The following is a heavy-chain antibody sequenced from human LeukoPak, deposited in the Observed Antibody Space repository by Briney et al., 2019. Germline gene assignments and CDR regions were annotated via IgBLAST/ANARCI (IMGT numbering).Heavy chain of an antibody. D-gene: IGHD6-13*01. Sequence: SVKVSCKASGGTFSSYAISWVRQAPGQGLEWMGGIIPIFGTANYAQKFQGRVTITADESTSTAYMELSGLRSEDTAVYYCARFDGEQQLGRFDPGGQGTLVTVSS. CDR2: IIPIFGTA. J-gene: IGHJ5*02. V-gene: IGHV1-69*13. CDR3: ARFDGEQQLGRFDP. CDR1: GGTFSSYA.